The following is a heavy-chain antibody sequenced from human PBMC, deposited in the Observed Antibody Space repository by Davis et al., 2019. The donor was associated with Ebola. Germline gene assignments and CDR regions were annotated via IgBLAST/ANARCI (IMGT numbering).Heavy chain of an antibody. CDR1: GGSISSSNW. J-gene: IGHJ3*02. CDR2: IYHSGST. CDR3: ARWKDYIWGSYRYRWAFDI. D-gene: IGHD3-16*02. Sequence: PSETLSLTCAVSGGSISSSNWWSWVRQPPGKGLEWIGEIYHSGSTNYNPSLKSRVTISVDTSKNQFSLKLSSVTAADTAVYYCARWKDYIWGSYRYRWAFDIWGQGTMVTVSS. V-gene: IGHV4-4*02.